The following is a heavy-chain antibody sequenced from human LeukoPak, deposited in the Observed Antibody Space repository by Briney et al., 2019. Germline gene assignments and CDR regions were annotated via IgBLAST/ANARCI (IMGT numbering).Heavy chain of an antibody. CDR2: ISPTSWTI. D-gene: IGHD3-10*01. CDR1: GFSFRTYS. CDR3: TRDAGQFVDHDVFDF. J-gene: IGHJ3*01. Sequence: GGSLRLSCAASGFSFRTYSMNWVRQAPGRGLEWVSSISPTSWTIYQADSVKGRFTVPRDNAKNSVFLQMDSLRAEDEAVYYCTRDAGQFVDHDVFDFWGQGTMVTVSS. V-gene: IGHV3-21*01.